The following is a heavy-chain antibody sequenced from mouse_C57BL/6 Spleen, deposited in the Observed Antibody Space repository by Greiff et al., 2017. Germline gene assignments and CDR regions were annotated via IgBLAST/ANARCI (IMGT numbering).Heavy chain of an antibody. Sequence: VQLQQPGAELVRPGSSVKLSCKASGYTFTSYWMHWVKQRPIQGLEWIGNIDPSDSETHYNQKFRDKATLTVDKSSSTAYMQLSSLTSEDSAVYYCAKQVVATPYYYAMDYWGQGTSVTVSS. V-gene: IGHV1-52*01. CDR3: AKQVVATPYYYAMDY. CDR1: GYTFTSYW. CDR2: IDPSDSET. J-gene: IGHJ4*01. D-gene: IGHD1-1*01.